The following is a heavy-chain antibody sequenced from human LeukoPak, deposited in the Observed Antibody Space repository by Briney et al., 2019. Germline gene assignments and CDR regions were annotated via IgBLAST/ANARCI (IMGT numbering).Heavy chain of an antibody. CDR2: INWNGGRA. Sequence: GGSLRLSCAASGFTFDDYGMSWVRQAPGKGLEWVSGINWNGGRAGHADSVKGRFTISRDNAKNSLFLQMNSLRAEDTAVYYCARAAAAADYWGQGTLVTVSS. J-gene: IGHJ4*02. V-gene: IGHV3-20*04. CDR1: GFTFDDYG. CDR3: ARAAAAADY. D-gene: IGHD6-13*01.